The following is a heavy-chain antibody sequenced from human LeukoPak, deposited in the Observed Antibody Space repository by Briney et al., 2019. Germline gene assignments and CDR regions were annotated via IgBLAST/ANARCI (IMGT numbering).Heavy chain of an antibody. V-gene: IGHV1-69*13. J-gene: IGHJ4*02. CDR3: ARDFNEGRLLDY. CDR1: GGTFSSYA. D-gene: IGHD1-1*01. Sequence: GASVKVSCKASGGTFSSYAISWARQAPGQGLEWMGGIIPIFGTANYAQKFQGRVTITADESTSTAYMELSSLRSEDTAVYYCARDFNEGRLLDYWGQGTLVTVSS. CDR2: IIPIFGTA.